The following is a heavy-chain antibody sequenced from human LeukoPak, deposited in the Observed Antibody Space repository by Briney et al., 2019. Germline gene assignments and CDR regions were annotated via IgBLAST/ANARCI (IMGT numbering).Heavy chain of an antibody. CDR3: TRLSGYEDYYYYYMDV. CDR2: IRSKAYGGTT. Sequence: GGSLRLSCTASGFTFGDYAMSWFRQAPGKGLEWVGFIRSKAYGGTTEYAASVKGRFTISRDDSKSIAYLQMNSLKTEDTAVYYCTRLSGYEDYYYYYMDVWGKGTTVTVSS. CDR1: GFTFGDYA. J-gene: IGHJ6*03. V-gene: IGHV3-49*03. D-gene: IGHD5-12*01.